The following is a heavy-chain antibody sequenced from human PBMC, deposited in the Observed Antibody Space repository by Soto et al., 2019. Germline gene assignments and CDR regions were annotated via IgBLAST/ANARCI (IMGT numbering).Heavy chain of an antibody. CDR2: ISGSGGST. CDR3: AKARPSIVLMVYATFDY. Sequence: GGSLRLSCAASGFTFSSYAMSWVRQAPGKGLEWVSAISGSGGSTYYADSVKGRFTISRDNSKNTLYLQMNSLRAEDTAVYYCAKARPSIVLMVYATFDYWGQGTLVTVSS. J-gene: IGHJ4*02. CDR1: GFTFSSYA. V-gene: IGHV3-23*01. D-gene: IGHD2-8*01.